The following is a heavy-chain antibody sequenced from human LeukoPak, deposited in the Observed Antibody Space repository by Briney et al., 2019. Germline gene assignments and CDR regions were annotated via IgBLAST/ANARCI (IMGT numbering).Heavy chain of an antibody. CDR2: IYYSGST. CDR3: ARDLLSTAGYFDY. D-gene: IGHD6-19*01. CDR1: GGSISSFY. J-gene: IGHJ4*02. Sequence: SETLSLTCTVSGGSISSFYWSWIRQPPGEGLEWIGYIYYSGSTNYNPSLKSRVTISVDTSKNQFSLNLSSVTAADTAVYYCARDLLSTAGYFDYWGQGTLVTVSS. V-gene: IGHV4-59*01.